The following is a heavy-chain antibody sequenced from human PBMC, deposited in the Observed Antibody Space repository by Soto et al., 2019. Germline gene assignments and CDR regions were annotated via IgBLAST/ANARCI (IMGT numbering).Heavy chain of an antibody. V-gene: IGHV1-8*01. D-gene: IGHD2-21*02. J-gene: IGHJ5*02. CDR2: MNPNSGNT. CDR1: GYTFTSYD. CDR3: ARERSSYCGGDCSSGGFDP. Sequence: QVQLVQSGAEVKKPGASVKVSCKASGYTFTSYDINWVRQATGQGLEWMGWMNPNSGNTGYAQKFQGRVTMTRNTSISTAYMELSSLRSEDTAVYYCARERSSYCGGDCSSGGFDPWGQGTLVTVSS.